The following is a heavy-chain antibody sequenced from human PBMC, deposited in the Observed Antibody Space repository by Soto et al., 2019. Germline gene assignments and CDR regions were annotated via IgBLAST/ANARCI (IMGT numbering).Heavy chain of an antibody. CDR1: GFTFSSYT. CDR2: ISSSGGST. CDR3: AKGWGDY. D-gene: IGHD7-27*01. V-gene: IGHV3-23*01. Sequence: EVQLLESGGGLVQPGGSLRLSCAASGFTFSSYTMSWVRQGPGKGLEWVSGISSSGGSTVYADSVKGRFTISRDNFKTTLYLQRNSLRAEETAVYYCAKGWGDYWGQGTPVTVSS. J-gene: IGHJ4*02.